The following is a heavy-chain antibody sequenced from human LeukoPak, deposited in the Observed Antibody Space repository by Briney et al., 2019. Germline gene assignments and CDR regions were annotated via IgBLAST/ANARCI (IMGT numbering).Heavy chain of an antibody. CDR1: GFTVSSNY. J-gene: IGHJ4*02. Sequence: GGSLRLSCAASGFTVSSNYMSWVRQAPGKGLEWVSVIYSGGSTYYADSVKGRFTISRDNSKNTLYLQMNSLRAEDTAVYYCAKGPHYDILTGGYFDYWGQGTLVTVPS. CDR3: AKGPHYDILTGGYFDY. V-gene: IGHV3-53*01. CDR2: IYSGGST. D-gene: IGHD3-9*01.